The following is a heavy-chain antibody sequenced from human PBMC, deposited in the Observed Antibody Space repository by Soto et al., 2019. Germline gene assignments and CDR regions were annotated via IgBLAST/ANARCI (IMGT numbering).Heavy chain of an antibody. Sequence: QVQLQESGPGLVKPSETLSITCTVSGGSISSYYWRWIRQPPGKGLEWIGYIYYSGSTNYNPSLKRRITLSVDTSKNQFPLKLRSVTAADTAVYYCARDSSPQGVYYFDYWGQGTLVTFS. CDR1: GGSISSYY. J-gene: IGHJ4*02. D-gene: IGHD6-13*01. CDR2: IYYSGST. V-gene: IGHV4-59*01. CDR3: ARDSSPQGVYYFDY.